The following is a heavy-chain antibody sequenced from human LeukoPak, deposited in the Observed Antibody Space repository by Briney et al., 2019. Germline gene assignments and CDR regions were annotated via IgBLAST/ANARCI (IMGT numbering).Heavy chain of an antibody. D-gene: IGHD5-12*01. CDR2: ISSNGGST. Sequence: PGGSLRLSYEASGFTFSSYAMHWVRQAPGKGLEYISAISSNGGSTYYANSVKGRFTISRDNSKNTLYLQMGSLRAEDMAVYYCAREEGGVATGYYFDYWGQGALVTVSS. CDR1: GFTFSSYA. J-gene: IGHJ4*02. V-gene: IGHV3-64*01. CDR3: AREEGGVATGYYFDY.